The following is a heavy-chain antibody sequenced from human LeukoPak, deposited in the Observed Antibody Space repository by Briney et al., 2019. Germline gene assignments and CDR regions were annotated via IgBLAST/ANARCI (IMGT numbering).Heavy chain of an antibody. CDR2: IYYSGST. V-gene: IGHV4-39*07. Sequence: PSETLSLTCTVSGGSISSSSYYWGWIRQPPGKGLEWIGSIYYSGSTYYNPSLKSRVTISVDTSKNQFSLKLSSVTAADTAVYYCARDNPRRLRDAFDIWGQGTMVTVSS. CDR1: GGSISSSSYY. CDR3: ARDNPRRLRDAFDI. J-gene: IGHJ3*02. D-gene: IGHD3-16*01.